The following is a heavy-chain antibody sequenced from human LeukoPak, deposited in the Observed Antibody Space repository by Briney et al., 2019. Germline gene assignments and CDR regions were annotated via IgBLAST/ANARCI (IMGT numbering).Heavy chain of an antibody. V-gene: IGHV3-23*01. CDR3: TRVVEYYYDSSGYFHDPDAFDI. CDR1: GFTFSSYA. D-gene: IGHD3-22*01. Sequence: PGGSLRLSCAASGFTFSSYAMSWVRQAPGKGLEWVSAISGSGGSTYYADSVKGRFTISRDNSKNTLYLQMNSLRAEDTAVYYCTRVVEYYYDSSGYFHDPDAFDIWGQGTMVTVSS. J-gene: IGHJ3*02. CDR2: ISGSGGST.